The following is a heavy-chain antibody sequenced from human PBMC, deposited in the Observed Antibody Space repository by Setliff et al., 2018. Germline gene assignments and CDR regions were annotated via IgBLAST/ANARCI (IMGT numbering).Heavy chain of an antibody. J-gene: IGHJ4*02. CDR1: GFTFSSYA. Sequence: GGSLRLSCAASGFTFSSYAMSWVRQAPGKGLEWVSVIYSGGSSTYHADSVKGRFTISRDNSKNTLYLQMNSLRAEDTAVYYCAKAGLSSGWYGNDYWGQGTLVTVSS. CDR3: AKAGLSSGWYGNDY. V-gene: IGHV3-23*03. CDR2: IYSGGSST. D-gene: IGHD6-19*01.